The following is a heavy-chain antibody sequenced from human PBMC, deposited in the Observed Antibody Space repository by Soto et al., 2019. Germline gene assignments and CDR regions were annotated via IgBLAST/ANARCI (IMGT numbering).Heavy chain of an antibody. Sequence: QVQLVQSGAEVKKPGYSVKVSCKASGGTFSSYAISWVRQAPGQGLEWMGGSMPIFGTANYAQKFKGRVTITADESTSTAYMELSSLKSEDTAVYYCARDDDTGITAAAKNYYYSGMDVWGQGTTVTVSS. J-gene: IGHJ6*02. CDR2: SMPIFGTA. CDR1: GGTFSSYA. V-gene: IGHV1-69*01. CDR3: ARDDDTGITAAAKNYYYSGMDV. D-gene: IGHD6-13*01.